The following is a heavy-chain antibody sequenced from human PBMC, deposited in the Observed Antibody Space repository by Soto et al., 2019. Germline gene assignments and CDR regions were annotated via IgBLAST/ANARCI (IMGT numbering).Heavy chain of an antibody. CDR1: GFTFSTYW. J-gene: IGHJ5*02. CDR2: INSDGSRT. Sequence: EVQLVESGEGLVQPGGSLRLSCAASGFTFSTYWMHWVRQAPGKGLVWVSRINSDGSRTTYADSVKGRFTISRDNAKNTLYLQMNSLRAEHTAVYYCARVRTWSYNLFDPWGQGTLVTVSS. D-gene: IGHD3-3*01. CDR3: ARVRTWSYNLFDP. V-gene: IGHV3-74*01.